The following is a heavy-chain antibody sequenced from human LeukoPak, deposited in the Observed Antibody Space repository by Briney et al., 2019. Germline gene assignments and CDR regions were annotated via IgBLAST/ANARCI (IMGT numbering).Heavy chain of an antibody. J-gene: IGHJ6*02. D-gene: IGHD2-15*01. V-gene: IGHV3-21*01. CDR3: ARDLNQLQRDIYYYYGLDA. Sequence: GGSLRLSCAASGFTFSSYAMHWVRQAPGKGLEWLSSISSSSSHIYFADSVKGRFIISRDNAKNSLYLQMNSLRAEDTAVYYCARDLNQLQRDIYYYYGLDAWGQGTAVTVSS. CDR1: GFTFSSYA. CDR2: ISSSSSHI.